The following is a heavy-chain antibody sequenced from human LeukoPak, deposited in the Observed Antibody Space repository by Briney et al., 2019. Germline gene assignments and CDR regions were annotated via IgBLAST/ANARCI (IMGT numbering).Heavy chain of an antibody. V-gene: IGHV4-39*02. D-gene: IGHD2-2*01. Sequence: SETLSLTCTVSGDSITSSSYYWGWIRQPPGKGLEWIGTMYYTGTIYYNPSLKSRVTISVDTSKNQFSLKLSPVTAADTAVYYCAREGDGYRRYCSSTSCYGDAFDIWGQGTMVTVSS. J-gene: IGHJ3*02. CDR1: GDSITSSSYY. CDR3: AREGDGYRRYCSSTSCYGDAFDI. CDR2: MYYTGTI.